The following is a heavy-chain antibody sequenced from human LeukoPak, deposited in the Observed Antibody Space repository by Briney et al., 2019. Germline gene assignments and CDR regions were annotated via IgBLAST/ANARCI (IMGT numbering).Heavy chain of an antibody. CDR2: IYYSGST. J-gene: IGHJ4*02. Sequence: SETLSLTCTVSGGSISSGGYYWSWIRQHPGKGLEWIGYIYYSGSTYYNPSLKSRVTISVDTSKNQFSLKLSSVTAADTAVYYCARGVGWLQAFDYWGQGTLVTVSS. V-gene: IGHV4-31*03. CDR1: GGSISSGGYY. CDR3: ARGVGWLQAFDY. D-gene: IGHD5-24*01.